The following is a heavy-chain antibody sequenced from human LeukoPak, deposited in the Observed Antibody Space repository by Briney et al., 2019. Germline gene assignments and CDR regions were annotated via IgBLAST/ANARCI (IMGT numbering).Heavy chain of an antibody. D-gene: IGHD2-8*01. Sequence: PGGSLRLSCAASGFTFSSYGMHWVRQAPGKGLEWVAVIWYDGSNKYYADSVKGRFTISRDNAKNTLYLQMKSLRAEDTAVYYCARELIYGNGAFDIWGQGTVVTVSS. CDR1: GFTFSSYG. J-gene: IGHJ3*02. CDR2: IWYDGSNK. CDR3: ARELIYGNGAFDI. V-gene: IGHV3-33*01.